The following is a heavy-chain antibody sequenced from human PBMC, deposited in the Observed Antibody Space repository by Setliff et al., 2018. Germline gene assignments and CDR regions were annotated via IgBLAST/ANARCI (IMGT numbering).Heavy chain of an antibody. D-gene: IGHD6-25*01. Sequence: PGGSLRLSCAASGFTFSSYSMHWVRQTPGKGLEWVSSISPDSYYIYYADSIKGRFTISRDNAKSSLYLQMNSLRAEDTAVFYCARSPANGGHDAFDYWGQGTLVTVSS. CDR2: ISPDSYYI. CDR3: ARSPANGGHDAFDY. J-gene: IGHJ4*02. CDR1: GFTFSSYS. V-gene: IGHV3-21*03.